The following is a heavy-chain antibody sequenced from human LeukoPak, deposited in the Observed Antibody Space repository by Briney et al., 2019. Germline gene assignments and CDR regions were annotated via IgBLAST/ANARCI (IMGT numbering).Heavy chain of an antibody. V-gene: IGHV3-23*01. Sequence: PGGSLRLSCAASGFTFSSYAMSWVRQAPGKGLEWVSTVSGSGDSTWCADSVKGRFTISRDNSKSMLYLQMSSLRAEDTAVYYCAKSPYIASHIDFDYWGQGTLLTVSS. CDR3: AKSPYIASHIDFDY. J-gene: IGHJ4*02. CDR2: VSGSGDST. D-gene: IGHD3-16*01. CDR1: GFTFSSYA.